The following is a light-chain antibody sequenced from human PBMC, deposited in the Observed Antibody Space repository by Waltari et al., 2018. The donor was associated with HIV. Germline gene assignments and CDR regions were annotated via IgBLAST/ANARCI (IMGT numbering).Light chain of an antibody. J-gene: IGLJ3*02. CDR2: FNN. Sequence: YVLTQPPSVSVAPGETASIACGGDNIGNKGVHWYQQRPGQGPVLVIYFNNARPSGIPERLSGSKAVNTATLTISRVEAGDEADYYCQVWDSKTSQGVFGGGTKVTVL. CDR1: NIGNKG. CDR3: QVWDSKTSQGV. V-gene: IGLV3-21*04.